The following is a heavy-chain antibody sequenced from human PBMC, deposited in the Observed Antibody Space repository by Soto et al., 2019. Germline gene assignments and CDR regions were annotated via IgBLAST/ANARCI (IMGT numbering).Heavy chain of an antibody. CDR2: ISSSSSTI. V-gene: IGHV3-48*01. J-gene: IGHJ5*02. CDR3: ARDNNWFDP. Sequence: GGSLRLSCAASGFTFSSYSMNWVRQAPGKGLEWVSYISSSSSTIYYADSVKSRFTISRDNAKNSLYLQMNSLRAEDTAVYYCARDNNWFDPWGQGTLVTGSS. CDR1: GFTFSSYS.